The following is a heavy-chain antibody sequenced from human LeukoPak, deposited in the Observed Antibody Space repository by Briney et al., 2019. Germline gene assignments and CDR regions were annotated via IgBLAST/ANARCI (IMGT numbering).Heavy chain of an antibody. V-gene: IGHV4-30-2*01. CDR2: IYHSGST. CDR3: ARGTYYYDSSGYKGGDAFDI. J-gene: IGHJ3*02. D-gene: IGHD3-22*01. CDR1: GGSISSGGYS. Sequence: SETLSLTCAVSGGSISSGGYSWSWIRQPPGTGLEWIGYIYHSGSTYYNPSLKSRVTISVDRSKNQFSLKLSSVTAADTAVYYCARGTYYYDSSGYKGGDAFDIWGQGTMVTVSS.